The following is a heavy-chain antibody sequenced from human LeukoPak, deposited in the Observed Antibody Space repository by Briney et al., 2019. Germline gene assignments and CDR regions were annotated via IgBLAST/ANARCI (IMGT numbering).Heavy chain of an antibody. V-gene: IGHV4-30-4*01. J-gene: IGHJ3*02. CDR3: ARDQLVTHTFVI. CDR2: IYYNGGT. D-gene: IGHD4-11*01. CDR1: GGSISNGGYY. Sequence: PSETLSLTCIVSGGSISNGGYYWSWIRQPPGNGLELIGYIYYNGGTYCNPSLKSRVTISVDTSKIQFSLRLSSVTAADTALYYSARDQLVTHTFVIWGQGTMVTVSS.